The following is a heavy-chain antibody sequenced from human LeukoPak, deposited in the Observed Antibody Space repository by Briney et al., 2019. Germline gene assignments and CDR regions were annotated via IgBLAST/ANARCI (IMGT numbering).Heavy chain of an antibody. V-gene: IGHV4-30-2*01. Sequence: SETLSLTCAVSGGSISSGGYSWSWIRQPPGKGLEWIGYIYHSGSTYYNPSLKSRVTISVDRSKNQFSLKLSSVTAADTAVYYCAREGYYDSCGYRIVGAFDIWGQGTMVTVSS. CDR2: IYHSGST. D-gene: IGHD3-22*01. CDR1: GGSISSGGYS. J-gene: IGHJ3*02. CDR3: AREGYYDSCGYRIVGAFDI.